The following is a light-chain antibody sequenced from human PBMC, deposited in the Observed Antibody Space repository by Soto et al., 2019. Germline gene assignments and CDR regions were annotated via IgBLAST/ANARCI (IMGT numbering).Light chain of an antibody. CDR3: QQRNDWPLT. CDR2: DAS. Sequence: EIVLTQSPATMSLSPGARATLSCRASQSVRKYLAWYKQTPGQAPRLLIYDASYRATGIPARFSGSGSGTAVTLTISSLEPEDGAVYYGQQRNDWPLTFGQGTRLEIK. J-gene: IGKJ5*01. V-gene: IGKV3-11*01. CDR1: QSVRKY.